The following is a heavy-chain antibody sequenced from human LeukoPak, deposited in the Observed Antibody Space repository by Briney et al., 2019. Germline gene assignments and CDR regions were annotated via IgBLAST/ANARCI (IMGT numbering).Heavy chain of an antibody. CDR1: GYTFTSYD. D-gene: IGHD3-9*01. V-gene: IGHV1-8*03. CDR3: ARVRYFDWWDAFDI. J-gene: IGHJ3*02. Sequence: ASVKVSRKASGYTFTSYDINWVRQATGQGLEWMGWMNPNNGNTGYAQKFQGRVTITRNTSISTAYMELSSLRSEDTAVYYCARVRYFDWWDAFDIWGQGTMVTVSS. CDR2: MNPNNGNT.